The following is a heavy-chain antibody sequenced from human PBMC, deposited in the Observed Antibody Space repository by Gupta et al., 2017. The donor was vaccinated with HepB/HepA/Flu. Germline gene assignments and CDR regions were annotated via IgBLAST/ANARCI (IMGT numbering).Heavy chain of an antibody. CDR2: MNQDGSEK. CDR1: GFTFSNYF. J-gene: IGHJ6*03. V-gene: IGHV3-7*01. D-gene: IGHD2-8*02. Sequence: EGQLVESGGDLVQPGESLRLSCAASGFTFSNYFMSWVRQAPGKGLEWVANMNQDGSEKNYVDSVKGRFVISRDNAKNLLYLQMNRLRAEDSAVYYCTKYCVKYICGTSNYMDVWGQGTTVTVSS. CDR3: TKYCVKYICGTSNYMDV.